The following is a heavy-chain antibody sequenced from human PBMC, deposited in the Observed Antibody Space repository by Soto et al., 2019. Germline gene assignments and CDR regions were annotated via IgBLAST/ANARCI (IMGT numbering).Heavy chain of an antibody. Sequence: ASVKVSCKASGYTFTSYAMHWVRQAPGQRLEWMGWINAGNGIANYAQKFQGRVTITADKSTSTAYMELSSLRSEDTAVYYCAILQWPFDYWGQGTLVTVSS. CDR1: GYTFTSYA. J-gene: IGHJ4*02. D-gene: IGHD6-19*01. CDR2: INAGNGIA. V-gene: IGHV1-3*01. CDR3: AILQWPFDY.